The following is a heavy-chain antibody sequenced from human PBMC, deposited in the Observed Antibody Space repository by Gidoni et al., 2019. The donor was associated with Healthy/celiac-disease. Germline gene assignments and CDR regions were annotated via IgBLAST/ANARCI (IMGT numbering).Heavy chain of an antibody. J-gene: IGHJ6*02. CDR3: AKVRVVSPFYYYYGMDV. D-gene: IGHD2-15*01. Sequence: QVQLVESGGGVVQPGRSLRLSCAASGFTFSIYGMHWVRQAPGKGLEWVAVISYDGSSKSFADSVKGRFTISRDNSKNTLSLQMNSLRAEDTAVYYCAKVRVVSPFYYYYGMDVWGQGTTVTVSS. CDR1: GFTFSIYG. CDR2: ISYDGSSK. V-gene: IGHV3-30*18.